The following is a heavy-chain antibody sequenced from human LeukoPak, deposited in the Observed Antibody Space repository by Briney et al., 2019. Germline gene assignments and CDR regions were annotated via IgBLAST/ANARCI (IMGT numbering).Heavy chain of an antibody. CDR3: ARGCGWPGRCLYYYYGMDV. D-gene: IGHD1-26*01. Sequence: SETLSLTCAVYGGSFSGDYWSWIRQPPGMGVEWNGEINHSKNTNYNPSLKNRVNISVDTSKNQYYLKLSSVTAADTAVYYCARGCGWPGRCLYYYYGMDVWGQGTTVTVSS. J-gene: IGHJ6*02. V-gene: IGHV4-34*01. CDR2: INHSKNT. CDR1: GGSFSGDY.